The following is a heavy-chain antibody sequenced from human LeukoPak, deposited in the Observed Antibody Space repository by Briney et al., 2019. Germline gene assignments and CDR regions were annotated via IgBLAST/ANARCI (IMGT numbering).Heavy chain of an antibody. CDR3: AGGDDAFDI. V-gene: IGHV3-33*01. J-gene: IGHJ3*02. CDR1: AFTFSSYG. Sequence: GRSLRLSCAASAFTFSSYGMHWVRQAPGKGREWVAVIWYDGSNKYYADSVKGRFTISRDNTKNTLYLQMTSLRAEDTAVYYCAGGDDAFDIWGQGTMVTVSS. D-gene: IGHD2-15*01. CDR2: IWYDGSNK.